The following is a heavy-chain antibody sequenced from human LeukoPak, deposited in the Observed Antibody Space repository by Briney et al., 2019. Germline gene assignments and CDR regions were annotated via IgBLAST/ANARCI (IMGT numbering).Heavy chain of an antibody. Sequence: SETLSLTCTVSGGSISSGGYYWSWIRQHPGKGLEWIGYIYYSGSTNYNPSLKSRVTISVDTSKNQFSLKLSSVTAADMAVYYCAAPRDGYNLGYWGRGTLVTVSS. CDR3: AAPRDGYNLGY. D-gene: IGHD5-24*01. CDR1: GGSISSGGYY. V-gene: IGHV4-61*08. CDR2: IYYSGST. J-gene: IGHJ4*02.